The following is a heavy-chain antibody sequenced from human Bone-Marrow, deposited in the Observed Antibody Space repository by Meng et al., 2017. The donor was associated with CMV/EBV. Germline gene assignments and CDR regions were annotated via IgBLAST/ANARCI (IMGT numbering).Heavy chain of an antibody. CDR2: INPNSGGT. V-gene: IGHV1-2*02. CDR1: GYTFTSYD. CDR3: ARSFSAFGAARITGYFDY. J-gene: IGHJ4*02. Sequence: ASVKVSCKASGYTFTSYDINWVRQATGQGLEWMGWINPNSGGTNYAQKFQGRVTMTRDTSISTAYMELSRLRSDDTAVYYCARSFSAFGAARITGYFDYWGQGTLVTVSS. D-gene: IGHD6-6*01.